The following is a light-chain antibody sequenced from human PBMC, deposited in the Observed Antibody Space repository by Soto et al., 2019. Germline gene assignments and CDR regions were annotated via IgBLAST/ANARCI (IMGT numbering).Light chain of an antibody. CDR1: SGSIASKY. V-gene: IGLV6-57*04. Sequence: NFMLTQPHSVSESPGKTVTISCTRSSGSIASKYVQWYQQRPGSAPTTVIYAANQRPSGVPDRFSGSIDSSTNSASLTISGLKTEDEADYDCQSYDSPLVVFGGGTNVTVL. J-gene: IGLJ2*01. CDR3: QSYDSPLVV. CDR2: AAN.